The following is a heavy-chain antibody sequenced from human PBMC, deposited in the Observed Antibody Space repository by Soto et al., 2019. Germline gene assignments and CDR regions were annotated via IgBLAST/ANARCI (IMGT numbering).Heavy chain of an antibody. CDR1: YWTFSGYD. V-gene: IGHV4-34*01. CDR2: INHSGST. CDR3: ASVGFEYSGYDSGGMEV. J-gene: IGHJ6*02. Sequence: SQTLCVTCAFFYWTFSGYDWRRIRQHPGKGLERIGEINHSGSTNYNPSLESRVTISIDTSKNQFSLKLSSVTAADTAVYYCASVGFEYSGYDSGGMEVWGQGTTVTVFS. D-gene: IGHD5-12*01.